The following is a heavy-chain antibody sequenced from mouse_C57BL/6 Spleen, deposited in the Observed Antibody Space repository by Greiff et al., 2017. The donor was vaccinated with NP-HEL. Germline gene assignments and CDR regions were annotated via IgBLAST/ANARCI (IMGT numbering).Heavy chain of an antibody. J-gene: IGHJ4*01. CDR1: GFSLSTFGMG. CDR3: SRRDPTVVATNAMDY. V-gene: IGHV8-8*01. D-gene: IGHD1-1*01. CDR2: IWWDGDK. Sequence: QVTLKVSGPGILQPSQTLSLTCSFSGFSLSTFGMGVGWIRQPSGKGLEWLAHIWWDGDKYYNPALKRRLTISKNTSKNQEFLKIAKVDTADTATYYSSRRDPTVVATNAMDYWGQGTSVTVSS.